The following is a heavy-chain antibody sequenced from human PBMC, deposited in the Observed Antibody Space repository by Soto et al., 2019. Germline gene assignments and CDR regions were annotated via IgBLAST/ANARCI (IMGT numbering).Heavy chain of an antibody. J-gene: IGHJ4*02. CDR3: AREKGIVVVTGPFDY. V-gene: IGHV3-74*01. CDR2: INSDGSST. CDR1: GFTFSSYW. D-gene: IGHD2-21*02. Sequence: GGSLRLSCAASGFTFSSYWMHWVRQAPGKGLVWVSRINSDGSSTSYADSVKGRFTISRDNAKNTLYLQMNSLRAEDTAVYYCAREKGIVVVTGPFDYWGQGTLVTVSS.